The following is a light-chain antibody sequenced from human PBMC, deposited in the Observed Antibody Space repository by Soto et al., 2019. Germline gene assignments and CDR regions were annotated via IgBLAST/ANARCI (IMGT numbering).Light chain of an antibody. J-gene: IGKJ4*01. CDR1: QSVSSY. CDR3: QQRSNWPPRLT. Sequence: EIVLTQSQATLSLSPGERATLSCRASQSVSSYLAWYQQKPGQAPRLLIYDASNRATGIPARFSGSGSGTDFTLTISSLEPEDFAVYSCQQRSNWPPRLTFGGGTKVEIK. V-gene: IGKV3-11*01. CDR2: DAS.